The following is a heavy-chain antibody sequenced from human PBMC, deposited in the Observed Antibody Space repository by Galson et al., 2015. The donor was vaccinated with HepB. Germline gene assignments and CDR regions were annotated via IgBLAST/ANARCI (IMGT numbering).Heavy chain of an antibody. J-gene: IGHJ6*03. V-gene: IGHV1-2*06. CDR3: ARDIVVVPAAMSGAADYYYYMDV. CDR2: INPNSGGT. D-gene: IGHD2-2*01. CDR1: GYTFTGYY. Sequence: SVKVSCKASGYTFTGYYMHWVRQAPGQGLEWMGRINPNSGGTNYAQKLQGRVTMTRATSISTAYMELSRLRSDDTAVYYCARDIVVVPAAMSGAADYYYYMDVWGKGTTVTVSS.